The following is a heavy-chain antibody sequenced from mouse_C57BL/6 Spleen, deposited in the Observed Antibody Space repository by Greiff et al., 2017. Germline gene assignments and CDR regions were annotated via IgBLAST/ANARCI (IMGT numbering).Heavy chain of an antibody. CDR1: GYSITSGYY. D-gene: IGHD4-1*01. CDR3: ARAGTKRGVYFDD. V-gene: IGHV3-6*01. Sequence: EVKLQESGPGLVKPSQSLSLTCSVTGYSITSGYYWNWIRQFPGNHLEWMGFIRYDGSTNYNPSLKNRITITRYTSKNQLFLKLNSVTTEDTATYYCARAGTKRGVYFDDWGQGTTLTVSS. J-gene: IGHJ2*01. CDR2: IRYDGST.